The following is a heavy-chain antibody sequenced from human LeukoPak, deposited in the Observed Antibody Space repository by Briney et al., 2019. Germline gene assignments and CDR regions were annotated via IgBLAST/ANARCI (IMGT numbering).Heavy chain of an antibody. V-gene: IGHV4-59*01. CDR2: IYYSGST. Sequence: SETLSLTCTVSGGSISSYYWSWIRQPPGKGLEWIGYIYYSGSTNYNPSLKSRVTISVDTSKNQFSLKLSSVTAADTAVYYCARDRSWYGGNSGAFDYWGQGTLVTVSS. CDR3: ARDRSWYGGNSGAFDY. D-gene: IGHD4-23*01. J-gene: IGHJ4*02. CDR1: GGSISSYY.